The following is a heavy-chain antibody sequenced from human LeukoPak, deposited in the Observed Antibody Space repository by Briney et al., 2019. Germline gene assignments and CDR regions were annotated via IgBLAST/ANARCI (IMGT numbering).Heavy chain of an antibody. CDR2: ISSAGSNT. J-gene: IGHJ4*02. Sequence: PAGSLRLSCAASGFTFRSYGMHWVGQAPPKGLQGVAVISSAGSNTYNADSAKGRFTISRDNSKNTLYLQMNSLRAEDTAVYYCAKDLEVRAVIKADYWGEGSLVTASS. D-gene: IGHD3-10*01. V-gene: IGHV3-30*18. CDR3: AKDLEVRAVIKADY. CDR1: GFTFRSYG.